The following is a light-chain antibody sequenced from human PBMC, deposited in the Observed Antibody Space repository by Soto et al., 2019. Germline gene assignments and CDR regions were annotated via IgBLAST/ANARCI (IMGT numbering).Light chain of an antibody. CDR2: GAS. CDR3: QQYNNSLLT. Sequence: TNSPVTLSVSPGDRATLSCRASQSVSSDLAWYEQKPGKAPKLLIYGASSWASGIPSRFSGSGSGTEFTLTISSLQSEDFAVYYCQQYNNSLLTFGGGTKVDIK. V-gene: IGKV3-15*01. J-gene: IGKJ4*01. CDR1: QSVSSD.